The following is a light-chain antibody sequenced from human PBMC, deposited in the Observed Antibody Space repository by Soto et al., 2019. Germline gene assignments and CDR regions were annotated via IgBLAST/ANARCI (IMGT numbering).Light chain of an antibody. CDR3: QHYNGWPLT. Sequence: EIVMTQSPTILSVSPGERATLSCRASQSVSSNLAWYQQKPGQAPRLLIYGASTRATGIPARFSGSGSGTVFTLTISNLQSEDFAVYSCQHYNGWPLTFGGGTKVDI. CDR2: GAS. CDR1: QSVSSN. V-gene: IGKV3-15*01. J-gene: IGKJ4*01.